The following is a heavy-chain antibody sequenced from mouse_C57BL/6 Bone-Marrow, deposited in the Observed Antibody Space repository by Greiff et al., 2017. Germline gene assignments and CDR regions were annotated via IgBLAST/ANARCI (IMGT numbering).Heavy chain of an antibody. CDR3: TRDQGFITTVVARDYYAMDY. J-gene: IGHJ4*01. V-gene: IGHV5-9-1*02. CDR2: ISSGGDYI. D-gene: IGHD1-1*01. CDR1: GFTFSSYA. Sequence: EVKLMESGEGLVKPGGSLKLSCAASGFTFSSYAMSWVRQTPEKRLEWVAYISSGGDYIYYADTVKGRFTISRYNARNTLYLQMGLLKSEDTAMYYCTRDQGFITTVVARDYYAMDYWGQGTSVTVSS.